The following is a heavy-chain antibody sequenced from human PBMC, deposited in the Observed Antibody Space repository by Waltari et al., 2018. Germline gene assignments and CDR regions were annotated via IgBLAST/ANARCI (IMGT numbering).Heavy chain of an antibody. D-gene: IGHD2-8*02. V-gene: IGHV1-69*13. Sequence: QVQLVQSGAEVKKPGSSVNVSCKAFGGTFRSSAITWVRQAPGQGLEWMGRIIPMFGTTNYAQKFQGRVTITADKSTSTAYMELSGLRSEDTAVYYCARDPPGRGYYHTYYMDVWGKGTTVTISS. CDR2: IIPMFGTT. CDR3: ARDPPGRGYYHTYYMDV. CDR1: GGTFRSSA. J-gene: IGHJ6*03.